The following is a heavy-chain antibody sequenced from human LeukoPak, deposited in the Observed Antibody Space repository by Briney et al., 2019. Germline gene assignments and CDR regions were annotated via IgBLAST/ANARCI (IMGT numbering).Heavy chain of an antibody. V-gene: IGHV3-53*01. CDR2: IYSGGST. CDR3: ARAFQLAFDY. Sequence: AGGSLRLSCAASGFTVSSDYMSWVRQAPGKGLEWVSVIYSGGSTYYADSVKGRFTISRDNSRNTLYLQMNSLRAEDTAVYHCARAFQLAFDYWGLGTLVTVSS. J-gene: IGHJ4*02. CDR1: GFTVSSDY.